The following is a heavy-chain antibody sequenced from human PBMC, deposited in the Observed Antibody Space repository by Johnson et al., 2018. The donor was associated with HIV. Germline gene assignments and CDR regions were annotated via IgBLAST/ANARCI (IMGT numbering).Heavy chain of an antibody. CDR2: IRSDGSNK. D-gene: IGHD7-27*01. J-gene: IGHJ3*02. Sequence: QVQLVESGGGVVQSGGSLRLSCTASGFTFSNYGIHWVRQTPGKGLEWVAFIRSDGSNKYYADSVKGRFTISRDNSKNTLYLQMNSLRAEDTAVYYCASDWGSRHAFDIWGQGTMVTVSS. CDR1: GFTFSNYG. CDR3: ASDWGSRHAFDI. V-gene: IGHV3-30*02.